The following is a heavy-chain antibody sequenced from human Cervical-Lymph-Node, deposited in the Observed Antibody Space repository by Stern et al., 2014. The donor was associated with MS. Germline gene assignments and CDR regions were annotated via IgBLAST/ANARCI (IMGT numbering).Heavy chain of an antibody. Sequence: QITLKESGPALVRPTQTLTLTCSFSGVSLLSSGMGVNWIRQPPGKALEWLALIDWDDANYYSPSLQTTLTISRDTSKNPVVLTLTNMDPVDAATYFCAAGHGYDLNYWGQGTLVTVSS. CDR2: IDWDDAN. V-gene: IGHV2-70*12. CDR3: AAGHGYDLNY. CDR1: GVSLLSSGMG. J-gene: IGHJ4*02. D-gene: IGHD5-12*01.